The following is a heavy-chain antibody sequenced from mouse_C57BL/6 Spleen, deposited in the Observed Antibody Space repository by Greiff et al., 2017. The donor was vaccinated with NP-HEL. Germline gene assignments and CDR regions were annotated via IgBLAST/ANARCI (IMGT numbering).Heavy chain of an antibody. V-gene: IGHV5-17*01. CDR2: ISSGSSTI. Sequence: EVQVVESGGGLVKPGGSLKLSCAASGFTFSDYGMHWVRQAPGKGLEWVAYISSGSSTIYYADTVKGRFTISSDNAKNTLFLQMTSLRSEDTAMYYCARESYGNYEDYFDYWGQGTTLTVSS. CDR3: ARESYGNYEDYFDY. CDR1: GFTFSDYG. J-gene: IGHJ2*01. D-gene: IGHD2-1*01.